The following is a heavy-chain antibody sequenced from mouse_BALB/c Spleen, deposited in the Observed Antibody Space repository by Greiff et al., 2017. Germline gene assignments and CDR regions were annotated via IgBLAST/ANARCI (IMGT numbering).Heavy chain of an antibody. Sequence: EVKLVESGPGLVKPSQSLSLTCTVTGYSITSDYAWNWIRQFPGNKLEWMGYISYSGSTSYNPSLKSRISITRDTSKNQFFLQLNSVTTEDTATYYCARSFAYWGQGTLVTVSA. J-gene: IGHJ3*01. CDR1: GYSITSDYA. CDR3: ARSFAY. CDR2: ISYSGST. V-gene: IGHV3-2*02.